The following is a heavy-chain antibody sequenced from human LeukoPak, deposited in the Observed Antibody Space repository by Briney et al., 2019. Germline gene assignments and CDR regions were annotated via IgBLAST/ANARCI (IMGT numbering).Heavy chain of an antibody. V-gene: IGHV3-21*01. J-gene: IGHJ4*02. CDR3: ARPSVSRDYFDY. CDR1: GFTFSSYS. CDR2: ISSSSSYI. Sequence: GGSLRLSCAASGFTFSSYSMNWVRQAPGKGLEWVSSISSSSSYIYYADSVKGRFTISRDNAKNSLYLQMNSPRAEDTAVYYCARPSVSRDYFDYWGQGTLVTVSS. D-gene: IGHD3-10*01.